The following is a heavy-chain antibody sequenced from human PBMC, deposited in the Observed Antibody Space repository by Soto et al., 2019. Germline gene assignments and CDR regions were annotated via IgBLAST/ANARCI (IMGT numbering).Heavy chain of an antibody. V-gene: IGHV4-34*01. CDR1: GGSFSGYY. J-gene: IGHJ4*02. CDR3: ARIWSGYNSH. CDR2: INHSGST. Sequence: SETLSLTCAGYGGSFSGYYWSWIRQPPGKGLEWIGEINHSGSTNYNPSLKSRVTISVDTSKNQFSLKLSSVTAADKAVYLCARIWSGYNSHWGQVTLVPVSS. D-gene: IGHD6-25*01.